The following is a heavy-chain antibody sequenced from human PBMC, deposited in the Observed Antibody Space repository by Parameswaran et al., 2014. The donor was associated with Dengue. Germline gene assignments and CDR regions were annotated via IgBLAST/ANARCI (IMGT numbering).Heavy chain of an antibody. V-gene: IGHV3-21*01. J-gene: IGHJ4*02. D-gene: IGHD3-22*01. CDR3: ARPEDYYDSSGYYSY. CDR2: ISSSSSYI. Sequence: WIRQPPGKGLEWVSSISSSSSYIYYADSVKGRFTISRDNAKNSLYLQMNSLRAEDTAVYYCARPEDYYDSSGYYSYWGQGTLVTVSS.